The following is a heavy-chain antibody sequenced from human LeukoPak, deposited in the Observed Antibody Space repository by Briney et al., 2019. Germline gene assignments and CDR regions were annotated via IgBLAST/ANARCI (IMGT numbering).Heavy chain of an antibody. D-gene: IGHD1-1*01. V-gene: IGHV3-33*06. CDR2: IWYDGSNK. CDR3: AKDRHGNAATYFQY. Sequence: GSLRLSCAASGFTFSSYGMHWVRQAPGKGLEWVAVIWYDGSNKYYADSVKGRFTISRDNSKNTLYLQMNSLRAEDTAVYYCAKDRHGNAATYFQYWGQGTLVTVSS. J-gene: IGHJ1*01. CDR1: GFTFSSYG.